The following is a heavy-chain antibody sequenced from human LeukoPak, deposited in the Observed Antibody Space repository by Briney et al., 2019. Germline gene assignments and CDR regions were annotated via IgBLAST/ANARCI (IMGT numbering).Heavy chain of an antibody. Sequence: SETLSLTCTVSGYSISSGYYWGWIRQPPGKGLEWIGYTYYSGSTYYNPSLKSRVTISVDTSKNQFSLKLSSVTAADTAVYYCARDRIGRGYSGYDYTDYWGQGTLVTVSS. D-gene: IGHD5-12*01. J-gene: IGHJ4*02. CDR2: TYYSGST. CDR3: ARDRIGRGYSGYDYTDY. V-gene: IGHV4-38-2*02. CDR1: GYSISSGYY.